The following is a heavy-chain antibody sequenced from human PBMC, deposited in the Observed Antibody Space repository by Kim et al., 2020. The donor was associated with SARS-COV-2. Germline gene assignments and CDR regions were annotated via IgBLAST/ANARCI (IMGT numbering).Heavy chain of an antibody. V-gene: IGHV1-18*01. CDR3: ARDIKYYYDTSGYMFDY. CDR1: GYTFTSYG. D-gene: IGHD3-22*01. CDR2: ISGYNGNT. Sequence: ASVKVSCRSSGYTFTSYGISWVRQAPGQGLEWMGWISGYNGNTDYAQKLQGRVTMTKDTSTSTAYMELRSLRSDDTAVYYCARDIKYYYDTSGYMFDYWG. J-gene: IGHJ4*01.